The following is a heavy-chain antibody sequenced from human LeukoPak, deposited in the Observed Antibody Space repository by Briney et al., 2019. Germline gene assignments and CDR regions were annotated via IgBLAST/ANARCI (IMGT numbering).Heavy chain of an antibody. CDR1: GFTFSSYA. CDR2: ISCDGSNK. V-gene: IGHV3-30-3*01. J-gene: IGHJ1*01. Sequence: GGSLRLSCAASGFTFSSYAMHWVRQAPGKGLEWVAVISCDGSNKYYADSVKGRFTISRDNSKNTLYLQMNSLRAEDTAVYYCARHEMATIFLTHFQHWGQGTLVTVSS. CDR3: ARHEMATIFLTHFQH. D-gene: IGHD5-24*01.